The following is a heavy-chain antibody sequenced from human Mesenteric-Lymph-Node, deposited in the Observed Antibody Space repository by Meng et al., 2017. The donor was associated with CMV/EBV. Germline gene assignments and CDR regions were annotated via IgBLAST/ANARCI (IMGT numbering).Heavy chain of an antibody. CDR3: ARGEPRYDFWSGYPDERKEFDY. V-gene: IGHV3-30*04. Sequence: GESLKISCTASGFIFNTYAMNWVRQAPGKGLEWVALISHDGNIKYHADSVKGRFTISRDNSENALYLQLNSLRPEDTAVYYCARGEPRYDFWSGYPDERKEFDYWGQGTLVTVSS. CDR2: ISHDGNIK. J-gene: IGHJ4*02. CDR1: GFIFNTYA. D-gene: IGHD3-3*01.